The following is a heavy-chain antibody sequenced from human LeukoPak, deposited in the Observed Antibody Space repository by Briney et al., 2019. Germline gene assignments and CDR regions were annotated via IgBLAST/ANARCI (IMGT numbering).Heavy chain of an antibody. J-gene: IGHJ4*02. CDR3: ATDLSLTIFGVVIYGD. D-gene: IGHD3-3*01. CDR1: GYTLTELS. Sequence: ASVKVSCKVSGYTLTELSMHWVRQAPGKGLEWMGGFDPEDGETIYAQKFQGRVTMTEDTSTDTAYMELSSLRSEDTAVYYCATDLSLTIFGVVIYGDWGQGTLVTVSS. V-gene: IGHV1-24*01. CDR2: FDPEDGET.